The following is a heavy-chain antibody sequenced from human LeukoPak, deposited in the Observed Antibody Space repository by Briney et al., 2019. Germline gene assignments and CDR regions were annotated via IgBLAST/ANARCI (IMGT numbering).Heavy chain of an antibody. D-gene: IGHD7-27*01. CDR2: INAGNGNT. CDR3: ASMGKAWNLYYGMDV. CDR1: GYTFTSYA. Sequence: AASVKVSCKASGYTFTSYAMHWVRQAPGQRLEWMGWINAGNGNTKYSQKFQGRVTITRDTSASTAYMELSSLRSEDTAVYYCASMGKAWNLYYGMDVWGQGTTVTVSS. J-gene: IGHJ6*02. V-gene: IGHV1-3*01.